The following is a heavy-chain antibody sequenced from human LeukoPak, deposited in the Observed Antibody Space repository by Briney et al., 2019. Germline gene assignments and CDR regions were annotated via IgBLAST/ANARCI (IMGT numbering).Heavy chain of an antibody. D-gene: IGHD6-19*01. CDR2: IIPILGIA. CDR1: GGTFSSYA. V-gene: IGHV1-69*04. J-gene: IGHJ6*02. Sequence: SVKVSCKASGGTFSSYAISWVRQAPGQGLEWMGRIIPILGIANYAQKFQGRVTITADKSTSTAYMELSSLRSEDTAVYYCARVAVAGFYYYYYGMDVWGQGTTVTVSS. CDR3: ARVAVAGFYYYYYGMDV.